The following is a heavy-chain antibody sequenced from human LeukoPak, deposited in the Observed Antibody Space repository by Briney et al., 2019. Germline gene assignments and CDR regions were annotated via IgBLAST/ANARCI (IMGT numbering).Heavy chain of an antibody. V-gene: IGHV3-33*06. J-gene: IGHJ3*02. D-gene: IGHD1-26*01. CDR3: AKVQKRELRLVPDAFDI. CDR1: GFTFSSYG. Sequence: GGSLRLSCAASGFTFSSYGMHWVRQAPGKGLEWVAVIWFDGSNKYYADSVKGRFTISRDNSKNTLYLQMSSLRAEDTAVYYCAKVQKRELRLVPDAFDIWGQGTMVTVSS. CDR2: IWFDGSNK.